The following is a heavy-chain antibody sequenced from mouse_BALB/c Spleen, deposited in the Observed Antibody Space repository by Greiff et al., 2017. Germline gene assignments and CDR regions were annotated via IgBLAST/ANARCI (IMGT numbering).Heavy chain of an antibody. D-gene: IGHD2-4*01. Sequence: VKLVESGAELVRPGSSVKISCKASGYAFSSYWMNWVKQRPGQGLEWIGQIYPGDGDTNYNGKFKGKATLTADKSSSTAYMQLSSLTSEDSAVYFCARRMISWFAYWGQGTLVTVSA. V-gene: IGHV1-80*01. CDR3: ARRMISWFAY. CDR2: IYPGDGDT. CDR1: GYAFSSYW. J-gene: IGHJ3*01.